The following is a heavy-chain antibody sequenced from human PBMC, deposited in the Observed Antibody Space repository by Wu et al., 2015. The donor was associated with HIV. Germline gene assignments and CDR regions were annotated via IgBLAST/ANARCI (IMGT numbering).Heavy chain of an antibody. Sequence: QVQLAQSGAEVKKPGASVKVSCQASGYTFTDYYIHWLRQAPGQGLEWMGWINPNSGGTNYAQKFHGRVTLTRDTSIGTVYMELSSLTSDDTAVYYCARDGGRWLRTHFDYWGQGTLVTVSS. V-gene: IGHV1-2*02. CDR2: INPNSGGT. D-gene: IGHD5-24*01. CDR1: GYTFTDYY. J-gene: IGHJ4*02. CDR3: ARDGGRWLRTHFDY.